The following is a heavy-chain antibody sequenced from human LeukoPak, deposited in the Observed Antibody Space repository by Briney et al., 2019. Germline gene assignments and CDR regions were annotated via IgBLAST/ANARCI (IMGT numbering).Heavy chain of an antibody. CDR2: ISAYNGNT. J-gene: IGHJ4*02. V-gene: IGHV1-18*01. D-gene: IGHD3-22*01. Sequence: ASVKVSCKASGYTFTSYGISWVRQAPGQGLEWMGWISAYNGNTNYAQKLQGRVTMTTDTSTSTAYMELRSLRSDDTAVYYCARAYPRGYDSSGYALGYWGQGTLVTVSS. CDR3: ARAYPRGYDSSGYALGY. CDR1: GYTFTSYG.